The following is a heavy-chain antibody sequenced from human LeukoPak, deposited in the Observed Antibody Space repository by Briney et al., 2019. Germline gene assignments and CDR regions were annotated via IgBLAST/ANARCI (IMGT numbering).Heavy chain of an antibody. J-gene: IGHJ6*02. Sequence: GASVKVSCKASGGTFSSYAISWVRQAPGQGLEWMGGIIPIFGTANYAQKFQGRVTITADESTSTAYMELSSLRSEDTAVYYCAKGKYYYGSGFFFHYYYGMDLWGQGTTVTVSS. CDR3: AKGKYYYGSGFFFHYYYGMDL. D-gene: IGHD3-10*01. V-gene: IGHV1-69*13. CDR2: IIPIFGTA. CDR1: GGTFSSYA.